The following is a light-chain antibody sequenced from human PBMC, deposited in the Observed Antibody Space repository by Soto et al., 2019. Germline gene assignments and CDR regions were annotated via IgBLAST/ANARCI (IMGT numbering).Light chain of an antibody. Sequence: EIVLTQFPGTLSLSPGQRATLSCRASQSVRSDYFAWYQQKPGQAPRVIIFGVSTRATGVPDRFSGSGSGTDFTLTISRLEPEDFALYYCQQYGNSPLTFGGGTKVDI. CDR1: QSVRSDY. CDR3: QQYGNSPLT. J-gene: IGKJ4*01. V-gene: IGKV3-20*01. CDR2: GVS.